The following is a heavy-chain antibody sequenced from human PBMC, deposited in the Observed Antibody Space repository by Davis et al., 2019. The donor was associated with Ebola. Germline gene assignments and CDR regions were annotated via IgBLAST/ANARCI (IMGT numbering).Heavy chain of an antibody. Sequence: GGSLRLSCKASGYSFTNNWIGWVRQMPGRGLDWMGIIYPGDADVRYSPSFQGQVTISADKSISTAYLQWSSLKASDTAMYYCARRIAIFGVTTVFDSWGQGTLVTVSS. D-gene: IGHD3-3*01. J-gene: IGHJ4*02. CDR2: IYPGDADV. CDR3: ARRIAIFGVTTVFDS. V-gene: IGHV5-51*01. CDR1: GYSFTNNW.